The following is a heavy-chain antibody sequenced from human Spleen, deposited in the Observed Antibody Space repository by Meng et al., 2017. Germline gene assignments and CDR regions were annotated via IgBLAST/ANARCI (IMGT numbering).Heavy chain of an antibody. Sequence: GRLVGSGGGLVEPGGALRLSCAASGFTFTNHWMHWVRQVPGKGLVWVSRVNPDGNDVNYVDSVKGRFTISRDNSKSTVSVQVNSLRTEDTAVYYCAKTGAAAGLDYWGQGTLVTVSS. CDR2: VNPDGNDV. J-gene: IGHJ4*02. CDR1: GFTFTNHW. CDR3: AKTGAAAGLDY. V-gene: IGHV3-74*01. D-gene: IGHD6-13*01.